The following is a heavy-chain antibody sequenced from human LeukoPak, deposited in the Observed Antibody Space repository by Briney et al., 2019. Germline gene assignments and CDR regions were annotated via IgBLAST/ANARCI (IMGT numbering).Heavy chain of an antibody. CDR3: ARDGGSYDY. CDR2: ISYDGSNK. D-gene: IGHD1-26*01. Sequence: GRSLRLSCAASGFTFSSYATHWVRQAPGKGLEWVAVISYDGSNKYYADSVKGRFTISRDNSKNTLYLQMNSLRAEDTAVYYCARDGGSYDYWGQGTLVTVSS. CDR1: GFTFSSYA. J-gene: IGHJ4*02. V-gene: IGHV3-30-3*01.